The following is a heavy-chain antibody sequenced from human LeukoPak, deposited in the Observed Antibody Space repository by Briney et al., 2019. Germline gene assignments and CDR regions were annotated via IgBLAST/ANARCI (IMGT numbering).Heavy chain of an antibody. CDR1: GFTFSSFA. CDR2: IRGSGGST. J-gene: IGHJ3*02. Sequence: GGSLRLSCAASGFTFSSFAMSWVRQAPGKGLEWVSCIRGSGGSTYYADSAKGRFTISRDNSKTTLYLKMNSLRAEDTAVYYCAKSHYGDYELTGFAFDIWGQGTMVTVSS. V-gene: IGHV3-23*01. CDR3: AKSHYGDYELTGFAFDI. D-gene: IGHD4-17*01.